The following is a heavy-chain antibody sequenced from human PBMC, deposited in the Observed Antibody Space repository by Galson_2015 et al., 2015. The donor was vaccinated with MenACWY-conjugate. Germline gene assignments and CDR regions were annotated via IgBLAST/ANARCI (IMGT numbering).Heavy chain of an antibody. V-gene: IGHV3-23*01. CDR3: ARGLGTGSFSELDS. Sequence: SLRLSCATSGFAFGGYLMSWVRQAPGKGLEWVSGITGSDGRTFYAASVKGRFTISRDNSKNTVYLQMNSLRAEDTAVYFCARGLGTGSFSELDSWGQGILVTVSS. J-gene: IGHJ4*02. CDR2: ITGSDGRT. D-gene: IGHD1-26*01. CDR1: GFAFGGYL.